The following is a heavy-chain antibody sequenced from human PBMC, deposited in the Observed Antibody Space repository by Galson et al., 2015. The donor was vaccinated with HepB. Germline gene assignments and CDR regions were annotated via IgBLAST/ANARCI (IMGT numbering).Heavy chain of an antibody. V-gene: IGHV1-69*13. CDR3: ARGREGSGSYYTYYYYGMDV. J-gene: IGHJ6*02. CDR2: IIPIFGTA. D-gene: IGHD3-10*01. CDR1: GGTFSSYA. Sequence: SVKVSCKASGGTFSSYAISWVRQAPGQGLEWMGGIIPIFGTANYAQKFQGRVTITADESTSTAYMELSSLRSEDTAVYYCARGREGSGSYYTYYYYGMDVWGQGTTVTVSS.